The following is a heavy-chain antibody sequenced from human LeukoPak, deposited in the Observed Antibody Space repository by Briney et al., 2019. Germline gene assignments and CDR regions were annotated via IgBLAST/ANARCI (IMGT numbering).Heavy chain of an antibody. J-gene: IGHJ4*02. V-gene: IGHV3-30-3*01. CDR2: ISYDGSNK. Sequence: PGGSLRLSCAASGFTFSSYAMHWVRQAPGKGLEWVAVISYDGSNKYYADSVKGRFTISRDNSKNTLYLQTNSLRAEDTAVYYCARDEWNFDYWGQGTLVTVSS. CDR1: GFTFSSYA. D-gene: IGHD3-3*01. CDR3: ARDEWNFDY.